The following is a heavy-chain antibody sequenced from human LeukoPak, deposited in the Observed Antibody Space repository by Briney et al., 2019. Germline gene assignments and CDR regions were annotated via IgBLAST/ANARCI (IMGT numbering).Heavy chain of an antibody. CDR3: ARLTDMDYGDWGIDY. J-gene: IGHJ4*02. V-gene: IGHV5-51*01. Sequence: GESLKISCKGSGYSFTSYWIGWVRQMPGKGLEWMGIIYPVDSNTTYSPSFQGQVTISADKSISTAYLQWSSLKASDTAVYYCARLTDMDYGDWGIDYWGQGTLVTVSS. CDR2: IYPVDSNT. CDR1: GYSFTSYW. D-gene: IGHD4-17*01.